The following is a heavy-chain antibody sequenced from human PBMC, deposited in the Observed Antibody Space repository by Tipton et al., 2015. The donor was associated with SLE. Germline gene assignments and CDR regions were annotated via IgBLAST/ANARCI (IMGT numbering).Heavy chain of an antibody. CDR1: GGSFSGYY. CDR3: ATQGGWFDP. J-gene: IGHJ5*02. CDR2: INHSGST. V-gene: IGHV4-34*01. Sequence: LSLTCAVYGGSFSGYYWSWIRQPPGKGLEWIGEINHSGSTNYNPSLKSRVTISVDTSKNQFSLKLSSVTAADTAVYYCATQGGWFDPWGQGTLVTVSS.